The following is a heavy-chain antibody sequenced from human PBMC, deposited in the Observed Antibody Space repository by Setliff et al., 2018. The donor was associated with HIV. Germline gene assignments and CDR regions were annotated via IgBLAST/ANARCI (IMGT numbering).Heavy chain of an antibody. Sequence: SETLSLTCAVYGGSFSGYYWSWIRQPPGKGLEWIGEINHSGSTNYNPSLKSRVTISVDTSKDQFSLELSSVTAADTAVYYCARGLGMVEATTPFDYWGQGTLVTVSS. CDR2: INHSGST. CDR3: ARGLGMVEATTPFDY. V-gene: IGHV4-34*01. D-gene: IGHD1-26*01. J-gene: IGHJ4*02. CDR1: GGSFSGYY.